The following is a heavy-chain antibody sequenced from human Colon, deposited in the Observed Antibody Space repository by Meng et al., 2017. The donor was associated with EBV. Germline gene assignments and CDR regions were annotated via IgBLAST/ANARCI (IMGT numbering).Heavy chain of an antibody. CDR3: VRIRGEFDY. J-gene: IGHJ4*02. CDR1: SAPVTDPNPA. Sequence: NPTYTLSLTFLVCSAPVTDPNPAWVRVRHAPGQGLKYLVSKNSNWTTYANPSLTSRVTMSLDTSMNQFNLEPSSLTAADTADYNGVRIRGEFDYWGQGTLVTVSS. D-gene: IGHD2-21*01. CDR2: KNSNWTT. V-gene: IGHV4-39*06.